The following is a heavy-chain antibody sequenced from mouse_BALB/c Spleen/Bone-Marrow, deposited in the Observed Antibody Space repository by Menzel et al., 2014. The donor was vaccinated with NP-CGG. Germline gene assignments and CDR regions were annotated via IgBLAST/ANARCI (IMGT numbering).Heavy chain of an antibody. V-gene: IGHV14-3*02. J-gene: IGHJ3*01. CDR1: GYNIKDTY. D-gene: IGHD2-14*01. CDR2: IDPTNGNT. CDR3: ARYDYRYSCFDY. Sequence: VQLQQSGAELVKPGASVKLSCTASGYNIKDTYMHWVKQRPEQGLEWIGRIDPTNGNTKYDPKFQSKATITTDTSSNTAYLHLRSLSSEDAAVYCCARYDYRYSCFDYWGQGTLVTVSA.